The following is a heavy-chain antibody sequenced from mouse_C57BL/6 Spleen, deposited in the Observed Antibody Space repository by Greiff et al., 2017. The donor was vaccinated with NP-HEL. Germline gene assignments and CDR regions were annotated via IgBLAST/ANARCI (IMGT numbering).Heavy chain of an antibody. CDR3: ARDGSPYYYAMDY. Sequence: QVQLQQSGAELVKPGASVKISCKASGYAFSSYWMNWVKQRPGKGLEWIGQIYPGDGDTNYNGKFKGKATLTADKSSSTAYMQLSSLTSEDSAVYFCARDGSPYYYAMDYWGQGTSVTVSS. CDR2: IYPGDGDT. CDR1: GYAFSSYW. V-gene: IGHV1-80*01. D-gene: IGHD1-1*01. J-gene: IGHJ4*01.